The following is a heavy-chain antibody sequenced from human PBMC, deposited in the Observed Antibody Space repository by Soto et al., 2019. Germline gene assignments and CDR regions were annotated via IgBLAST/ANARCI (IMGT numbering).Heavy chain of an antibody. V-gene: IGHV3-30-3*01. J-gene: IGHJ6*02. CDR3: ARDASEYYDFWSGYSIKGMDV. Sequence: QVQLVESGGGVVQPGRSLRLSCAASGFTFSSYAMHWVRQAPGKGLEWVAVISYDGSNKYYADSVKGRFTISRDNSKNTLDLQMNSLKAEETAVYYCARDASEYYDFWSGYSIKGMDVWGQGTTVTVSS. CDR2: ISYDGSNK. D-gene: IGHD3-3*01. CDR1: GFTFSSYA.